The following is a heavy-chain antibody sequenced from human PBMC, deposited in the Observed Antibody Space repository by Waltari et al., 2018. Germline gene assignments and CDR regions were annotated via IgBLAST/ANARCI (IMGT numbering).Heavy chain of an antibody. CDR2: IYHSGST. CDR3: ARDHLDDYGDYPLDY. CDR1: GYSISSGYY. V-gene: IGHV4-38-2*02. D-gene: IGHD4-17*01. Sequence: QVQLQESGPGLVKPSETLSLTCTVSGYSISSGYYWGWIRQPPGKGLEWIGSIYHSGSTDYNPSLKSRVTLSVDTAKNQFSLKLSSVTAADTAVYYCARDHLDDYGDYPLDYWGQGTLVTVSS. J-gene: IGHJ4*02.